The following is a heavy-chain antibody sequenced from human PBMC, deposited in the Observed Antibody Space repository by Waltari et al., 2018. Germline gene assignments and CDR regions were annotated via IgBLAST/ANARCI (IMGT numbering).Heavy chain of an antibody. Sequence: EVQLVESGGGLVQPGGSLRLPCAASGFTVSNFWMSWVRQASGKGLEWVANIKQDGSEKYYVDSVKGRFTISRDNDKNSLYLQMNSLRAEDTAIYYCARWPRTFDIWGRGTMVTVSS. CDR3: ARWPRTFDI. CDR1: GFTVSNFW. CDR2: IKQDGSEK. J-gene: IGHJ3*02. V-gene: IGHV3-7*01.